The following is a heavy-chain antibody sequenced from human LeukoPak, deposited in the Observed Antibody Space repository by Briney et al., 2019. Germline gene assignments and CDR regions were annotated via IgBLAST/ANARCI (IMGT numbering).Heavy chain of an antibody. CDR1: GFTFSSYW. J-gene: IGHJ5*02. CDR2: ISSSSSYI. V-gene: IGHV3-21*01. D-gene: IGHD1-14*01. CDR3: ARDIGTPPNWFDP. Sequence: PGGSLRLSCAASGFTFSSYWMTWVRQAPGKGLEWVSSISSSSSYIYYADSVKGRFTISRDNAKNSLYLQMNSLRAEDTAVYYCARDIGTPPNWFDPWGQGTLVTVSS.